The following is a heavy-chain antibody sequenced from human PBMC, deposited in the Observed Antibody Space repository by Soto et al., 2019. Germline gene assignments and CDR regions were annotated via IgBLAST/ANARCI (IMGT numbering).Heavy chain of an antibody. V-gene: IGHV4-59*01. J-gene: IGHJ4*02. Sequence: PSETLSLTCTVSGGSISSYYWSWIRQPPGKGLEWIGYIYYSGSTNYNPSLKSRVTISVDTSKNQFSLKLSSVTAADTAVYYCARGFFDILTGQYYFDYWGQGTLVTVSS. CDR3: ARGFFDILTGQYYFDY. D-gene: IGHD3-9*01. CDR1: GGSISSYY. CDR2: IYYSGST.